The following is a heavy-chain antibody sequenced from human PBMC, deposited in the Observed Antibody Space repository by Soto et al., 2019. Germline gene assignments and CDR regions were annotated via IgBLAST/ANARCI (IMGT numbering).Heavy chain of an antibody. CDR1: GGSFSGYY. D-gene: IGHD6-6*01. CDR2: INHSGST. V-gene: IGHV4-34*01. Sequence: SETLSLTCAVYGGSFSGYYWRWIRQPTGKGLEWIGEINHSGSTNYNPSLKSRVTISVDTSKNQFSLKLSSVTAADTVVYYCARGSQQLGDEGFDYWGQGTLVTVSS. J-gene: IGHJ4*02. CDR3: ARGSQQLGDEGFDY.